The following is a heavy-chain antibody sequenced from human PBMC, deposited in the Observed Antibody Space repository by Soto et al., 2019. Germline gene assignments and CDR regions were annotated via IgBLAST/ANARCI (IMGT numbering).Heavy chain of an antibody. J-gene: IGHJ4*02. CDR1: GGTFSSYA. V-gene: IGHV1-69*05. Sequence: SVKVSCKASGGTFSSYAISWVRQAPGQGLEWMGGIIPIFGTANYAQKLQGRVTMTTDTSTSTAYMELRSLRSDDTAVYYCARATRYSSSSYWGQGTLVTVSS. D-gene: IGHD6-6*01. CDR3: ARATRYSSSSY. CDR2: IIPIFGTA.